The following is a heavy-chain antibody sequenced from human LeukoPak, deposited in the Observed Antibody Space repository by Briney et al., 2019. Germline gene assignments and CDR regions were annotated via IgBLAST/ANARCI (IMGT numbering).Heavy chain of an antibody. D-gene: IGHD2-2*01. V-gene: IGHV1-69*04. CDR1: GGTFSSYA. J-gene: IGHJ6*02. CDR2: IIPILGIA. Sequence: SVKVSCKASGGTFSSYAISWVRQAPGQGLEWMGRIIPILGIANYAQKFQGRVTITADKSTSTAYMELSSLRSEDTAVYYCARVDCSSTSCYTYYYYGMDVWGQGTTVTVSS. CDR3: ARVDCSSTSCYTYYYYGMDV.